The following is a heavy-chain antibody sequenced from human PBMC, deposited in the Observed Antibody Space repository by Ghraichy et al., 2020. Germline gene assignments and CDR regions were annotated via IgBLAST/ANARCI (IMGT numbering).Heavy chain of an antibody. D-gene: IGHD3-3*01. Sequence: GESLNISCAASGFTISNYAMSWVRQAPGKGLEWASTISGSGSSTYYADSVKGRFTISRDNSKNTLYLQMNSLRAEDTAVYYCAKDRAQVTIFGVVTYDAFAIWGQGTMVIVSS. CDR2: ISGSGSST. V-gene: IGHV3-23*01. CDR1: GFTISNYA. CDR3: AKDRAQVTIFGVVTYDAFAI. J-gene: IGHJ3*02.